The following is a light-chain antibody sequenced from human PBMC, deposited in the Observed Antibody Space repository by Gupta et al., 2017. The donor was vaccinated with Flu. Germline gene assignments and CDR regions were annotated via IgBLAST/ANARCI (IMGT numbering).Light chain of an antibody. J-gene: IGLJ3*02. V-gene: IGLV1-44*01. Sequence: QSGLTQPPPASATPGQTVTISCSGDSSNMGINTVSWYLVLPGAAPKLLMYSNSRRPSGVPDRCSGSKSGTSASLAIXGXQSEDEXDYYCAVWDDRLNAQLFGGGTKVTVL. CDR1: SSNMGINT. CDR3: AVWDDRLNAQL. CDR2: SNS.